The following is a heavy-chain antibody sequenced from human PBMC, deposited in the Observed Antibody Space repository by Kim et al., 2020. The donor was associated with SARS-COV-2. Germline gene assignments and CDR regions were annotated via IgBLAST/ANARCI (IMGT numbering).Heavy chain of an antibody. CDR1: GFTFGDYA. J-gene: IGHJ6*03. D-gene: IGHD5-12*01. CDR3: AKEGWLRSYYYYYMDV. Sequence: GGSLRLSCAASGFTFGDYAMHWVRQAPGKGLEWVSGISWNSGSIGYADSVKGRFTISRDNAKNSLYLQMNSLRAEDTALYYCAKEGWLRSYYYYYMDVWGKGTTVTVSS. V-gene: IGHV3-9*01. CDR2: ISWNSGSI.